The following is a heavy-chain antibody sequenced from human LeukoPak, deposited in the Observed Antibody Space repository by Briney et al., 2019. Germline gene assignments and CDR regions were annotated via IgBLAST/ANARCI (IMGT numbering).Heavy chain of an antibody. CDR3: ARCGVAAAGTSDSNYFYHMDV. CDR1: GYTFTNYD. J-gene: IGHJ6*03. CDR2: MNPNSGNT. D-gene: IGHD6-13*01. V-gene: IGHV1-8*01. Sequence: GASVKVSCKASGYTFTNYDINWVRQATGQGLEWMGWMNPNSGNTGYAQKFQGRVTMTRNTAISTAYMELSSLRSEDTAVYYCARCGVAAAGTSDSNYFYHMDVWGKGTTVIVSS.